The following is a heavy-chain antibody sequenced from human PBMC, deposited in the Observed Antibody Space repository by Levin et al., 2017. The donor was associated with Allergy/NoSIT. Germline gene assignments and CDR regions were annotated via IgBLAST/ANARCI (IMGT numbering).Heavy chain of an antibody. D-gene: IGHD3-16*01. J-gene: IGHJ4*02. CDR2: VWYDGSNK. CDR3: AREMKTLGFYFDF. Sequence: PGGSLRLSCAASGFTFSFYGMHWVRQAPGKGLEWVAAVWYDGSNKYYSDSVKGRFTISRDNSKNTLYLQMNSLRVEDTAVYYCAREMKTLGFYFDFWGRGTLVTVSS. CDR1: GFTFSFYG. V-gene: IGHV3-33*01.